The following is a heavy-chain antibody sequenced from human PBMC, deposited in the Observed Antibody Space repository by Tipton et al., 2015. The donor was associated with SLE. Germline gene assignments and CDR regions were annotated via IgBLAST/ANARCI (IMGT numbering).Heavy chain of an antibody. CDR3: ARHVLGTHGALDY. D-gene: IGHD3-10*02. Sequence: TLSLTCTVPGYSISSGYHWGWIRQPPGKGLEWIGSISQSGITHYNPSLESRVTISVDTSKNQFSLKLSSVTAADTAVYYCARHVLGTHGALDYWGQGTLVTVSS. V-gene: IGHV4-38-2*02. CDR2: ISQSGIT. J-gene: IGHJ4*02. CDR1: GYSISSGYH.